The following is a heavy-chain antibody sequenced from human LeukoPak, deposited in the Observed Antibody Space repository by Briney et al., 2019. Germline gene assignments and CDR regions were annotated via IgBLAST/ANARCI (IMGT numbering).Heavy chain of an antibody. J-gene: IGHJ4*02. D-gene: IGHD3-9*01. CDR3: ARLQLRYFDWLHDY. Sequence: TSETLSLTCTVSGGSISSSSYYWDWIRQPPGKGLEWIGSIYYSGSTYYNPSLKSRVTTSVDTSKNQFSLKLSSVTAADTAVYYCARLQLRYFDWLHDYWGQGTLVTVSS. CDR2: IYYSGST. V-gene: IGHV4-39*01. CDR1: GGSISSSSYY.